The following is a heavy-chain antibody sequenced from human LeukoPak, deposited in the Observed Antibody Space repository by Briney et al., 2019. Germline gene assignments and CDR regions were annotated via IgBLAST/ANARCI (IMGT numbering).Heavy chain of an antibody. CDR1: GGSISSHY. CDR3: ARRPGMTTVPGGHHYYYYYYMDV. CDR2: IYYSGST. J-gene: IGHJ6*03. Sequence: SETLSLTCTVSGGSISSHYWSWIRQPPGKGLEWIGYIYYSGSTNYNPSLKSRVTISVDTSKNQFSLKLSSVTAADTAVYYCARRPGMTTVPGGHHYYYYYYMDVWGKGTTVTVSS. D-gene: IGHD4-17*01. V-gene: IGHV4-59*11.